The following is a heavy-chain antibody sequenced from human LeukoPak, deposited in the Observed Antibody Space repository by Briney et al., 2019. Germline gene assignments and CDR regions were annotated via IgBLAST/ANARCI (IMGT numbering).Heavy chain of an antibody. Sequence: SETLSLTCAVYGGSFSGYYWSWVRQPPGKGLEWIGEINHSGSTNYNPSLKSRVTISVDTSKNQFSLKLSSVTAADTAVYYCASGSYVDIVATSAGGWFDPWGQGTLVTVSS. V-gene: IGHV4-34*01. CDR3: ASGSYVDIVATSAGGWFDP. CDR1: GGSFSGYY. D-gene: IGHD5-12*01. J-gene: IGHJ5*02. CDR2: INHSGST.